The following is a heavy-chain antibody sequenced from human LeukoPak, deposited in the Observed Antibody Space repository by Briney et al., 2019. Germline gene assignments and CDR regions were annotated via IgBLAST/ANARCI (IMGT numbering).Heavy chain of an antibody. V-gene: IGHV4-31*03. J-gene: IGHJ4*02. D-gene: IGHD6-13*01. Sequence: SETLSLTCTVSGGSISSGGYHWSWIRQHPGKGLEWIGYIYYSGSTYYNPSLKSRVTISVDTSKNQFSLKLSSLTAADTAVYYCALEGGAAAGFDYWGQGTLVTVSS. CDR1: GGSISSGGYH. CDR3: ALEGGAAAGFDY. CDR2: IYYSGST.